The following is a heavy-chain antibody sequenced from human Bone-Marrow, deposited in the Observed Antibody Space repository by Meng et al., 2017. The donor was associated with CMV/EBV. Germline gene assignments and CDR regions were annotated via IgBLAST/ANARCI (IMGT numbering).Heavy chain of an antibody. V-gene: IGHV3-23*01. CDR3: AKSLRAYYYDSNTS. CDR1: GFTYRSYA. D-gene: IGHD3-22*01. CDR2: ISADGGRP. Sequence: SGFTYRSYAMKSAGKGLGRGRDSDYTISADGGRPYYADSVKGRFTISRDDSKNTLYLKMTDMGAEDTAVYYCAKSLRAYYYDSNTSWGQGTLVTVSS. J-gene: IGHJ5*02.